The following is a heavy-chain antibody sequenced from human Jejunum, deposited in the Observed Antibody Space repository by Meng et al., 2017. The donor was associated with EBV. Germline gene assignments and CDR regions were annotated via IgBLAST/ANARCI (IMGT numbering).Heavy chain of an antibody. CDR3: ANTYNFQY. Sequence: EVKLLESGGGLVQPGGSLRLSCAASGFAFSSYDLSWVRQAPGKGLEWVSSITGGGGGTYYADSVKGWFTVSRDNSKNTLYLQLNSLRADDTAIYYCANTYNFQYWGQGTLVTVSS. D-gene: IGHD4-11*01. CDR1: GFAFSSYD. CDR2: ITGGGGGT. J-gene: IGHJ4*02. V-gene: IGHV3-23*01.